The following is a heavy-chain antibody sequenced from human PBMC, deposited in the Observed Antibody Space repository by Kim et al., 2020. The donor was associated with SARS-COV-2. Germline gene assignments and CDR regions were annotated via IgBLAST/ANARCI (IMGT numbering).Heavy chain of an antibody. V-gene: IGHV3-30*18. CDR1: GFTFSSYG. CDR3: AKDSKYSYGGAFDI. D-gene: IGHD5-18*01. J-gene: IGHJ3*02. Sequence: GGSLRLSCAASGFTFSSYGMHWVRQAPGKGLEWVAVISYDGSNKYYADSVKGRFTISRDNSKNTLYLQMNSLRAEDTAVYYCAKDSKYSYGGAFDIWGQG. CDR2: ISYDGSNK.